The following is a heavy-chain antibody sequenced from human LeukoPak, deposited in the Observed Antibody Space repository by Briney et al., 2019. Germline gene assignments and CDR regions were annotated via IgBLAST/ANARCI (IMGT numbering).Heavy chain of an antibody. D-gene: IGHD3-10*01. CDR1: GFTFSDYY. J-gene: IGHJ6*03. CDR2: ISSSGSTI. CDR3: GKGGAVSSKSITMIRGTRRYYYYMDV. Sequence: PGGSLRLSCAASGFTFSDYYMSWIRQAPGKGLEWVSYISSSGSTIYYADSVKGRFTISRDNAKNSLYLQMKSLRAEDTAVYYCGKGGAVSSKSITMIRGTRRYYYYMDVWGKGTTVTISS. V-gene: IGHV3-11*01.